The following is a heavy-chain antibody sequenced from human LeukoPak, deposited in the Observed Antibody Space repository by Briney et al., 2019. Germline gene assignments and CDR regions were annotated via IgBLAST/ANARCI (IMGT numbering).Heavy chain of an antibody. CDR2: IYHGGST. V-gene: IGHV4-38-2*01. D-gene: IGHD3-9*01. J-gene: IGHJ4*02. CDR3: ARHGGYFDWLFSMFFDF. Sequence: SETLSLTCAVSGYSISSGCYWGWVRQPPGKGLEWIGSIYHGGSTSYNPSLKSRVTVSVDTSKNQFSLKLNSVTATDTAVYYCARHGGYFDWLFSMFFDFWGQGTLVTVSP. CDR1: GYSISSGCY.